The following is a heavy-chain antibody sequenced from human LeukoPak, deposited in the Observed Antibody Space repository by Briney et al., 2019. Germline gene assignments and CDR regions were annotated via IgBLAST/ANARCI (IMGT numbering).Heavy chain of an antibody. CDR1: GFTFDDYA. V-gene: IGHV3-43D*04. Sequence: KPGGSLRLSCAASGFTFDDYAMHWVRQAPGKGLEWVSLISWDGGSVYYADSVKGRFTISRDNSKISLYLQMNSLRAEDTALYYCASGSHHSSSSSFDYWGQGTLVTVSS. CDR3: ASGSHHSSSSSFDY. D-gene: IGHD6-6*01. J-gene: IGHJ4*02. CDR2: ISWDGGSV.